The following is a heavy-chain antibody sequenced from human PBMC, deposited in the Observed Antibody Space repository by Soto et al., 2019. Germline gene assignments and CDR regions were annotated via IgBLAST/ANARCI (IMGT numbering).Heavy chain of an antibody. CDR1: GGSISGSYYY. Sequence: SETLSLTCAVSGGSISGSYYYWGWLRQSPGKGPEWIGSVFYTGFTSYNPSLESRVTVSVDTSKNQFSLTVGGVSAADTAVYYCARSRYGSGSRSVAFDIWGQGTMVTVSS. D-gene: IGHD3-10*01. CDR2: VFYTGFT. J-gene: IGHJ3*02. CDR3: ARSRYGSGSRSVAFDI. V-gene: IGHV4-39*01.